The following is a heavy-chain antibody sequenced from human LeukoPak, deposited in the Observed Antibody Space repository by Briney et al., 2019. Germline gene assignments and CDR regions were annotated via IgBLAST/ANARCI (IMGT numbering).Heavy chain of an antibody. D-gene: IGHD3-22*01. J-gene: IGHJ4*02. Sequence: GGSLRLSCAASGFTFSSYAMSWVRQAPGKGLGWVSAISGSGGSTYYADSVKGRFTISRDNSKNTLYLQMNSLRAEDTAVYYCAKSTSDSSGYYLDYWGQGTLVTVSS. V-gene: IGHV3-23*01. CDR2: ISGSGGST. CDR3: AKSTSDSSGYYLDY. CDR1: GFTFSSYA.